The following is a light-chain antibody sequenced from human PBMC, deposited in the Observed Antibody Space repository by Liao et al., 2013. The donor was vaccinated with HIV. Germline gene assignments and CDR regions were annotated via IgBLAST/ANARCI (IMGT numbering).Light chain of an antibody. J-gene: IGLJ2*01. CDR1: KLGDKY. CDR3: QVWDSSNDHVV. Sequence: SYELTQPPSVSVSPGQTASIACSGDKLGDKYACWYQQKPGQSPVLVIDYDTDRPSGIPEQFSGSNSGNTATLTISRVEAGDEADYYCQVWDSSNDHVVFGGGTKLTVL. CDR2: YDT. V-gene: IGLV3-1*01.